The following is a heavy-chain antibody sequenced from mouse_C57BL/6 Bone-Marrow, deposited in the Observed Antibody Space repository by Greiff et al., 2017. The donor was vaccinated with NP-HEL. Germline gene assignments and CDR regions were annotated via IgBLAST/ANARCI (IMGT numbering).Heavy chain of an antibody. J-gene: IGHJ1*03. CDR2: ISSGGSYT. Sequence: EVKLMESGGDLVKPGGSLKLSCAASGFTFSSYGMSWVRQTPDKRLEWVATISSGGSYTYYPDSVKGRFTISRDNAKNTLYLQMSSLKSEDTAMYYCARRRATVGAPWFDVWGTGTTVTVSS. D-gene: IGHD1-1*01. V-gene: IGHV5-6*02. CDR1: GFTFSSYG. CDR3: ARRRATVGAPWFDV.